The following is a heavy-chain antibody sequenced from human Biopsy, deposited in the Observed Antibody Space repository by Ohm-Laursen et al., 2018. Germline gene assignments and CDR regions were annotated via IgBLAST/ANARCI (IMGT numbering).Heavy chain of an antibody. J-gene: IGHJ4*02. V-gene: IGHV1-2*02. CDR2: INPNSGAT. Sequence: ASVKVSCKVSGYTFIDYYIHWVRQAPGQGLEWMGWINPNSGATNSAQKFRDRVTLTRDTSISAVYIDLRRLKSDDAAIYYCARDRMTDVFGGPTRTDVFDSWGQGTPVTVSS. CDR3: ARDRMTDVFGGPTRTDVFDS. D-gene: IGHD3-10*01. CDR1: GYTFIDYY.